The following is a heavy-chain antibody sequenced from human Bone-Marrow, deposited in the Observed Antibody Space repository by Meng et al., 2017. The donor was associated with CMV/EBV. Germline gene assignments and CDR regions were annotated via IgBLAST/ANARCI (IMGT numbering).Heavy chain of an antibody. J-gene: IGHJ6*02. Sequence: ASVQVSCQDSGYTFTSYDINWVRQATGQGLEWMGWMNPNSGNTGYAQKFQGRVTIIRNTSISTAHMELSSLRSEDTAVYYCARIWRGYGYYNYGMDVWGQGTTVTVSS. CDR3: ARIWRGYGYYNYGMDV. D-gene: IGHD3-3*01. CDR2: MNPNSGNT. CDR1: GYTFTSYD. V-gene: IGHV1-8*03.